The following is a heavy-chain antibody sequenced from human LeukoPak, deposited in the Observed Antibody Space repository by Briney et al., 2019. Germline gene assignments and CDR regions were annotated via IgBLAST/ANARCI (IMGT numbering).Heavy chain of an antibody. J-gene: IGHJ4*02. Sequence: GASVKVSCKASGGTFSSYAINWVRQAPGQGLEWMGGIIPIFGTANYAQKFQGRVTITADESTSTAYMDLSSLKSEDTAVYYCAPRLRDYYGSGSRPFDYWGQGTLVTVSS. V-gene: IGHV1-69*13. CDR2: IIPIFGTA. D-gene: IGHD3-10*01. CDR3: APRLRDYYGSGSRPFDY. CDR1: GGTFSSYA.